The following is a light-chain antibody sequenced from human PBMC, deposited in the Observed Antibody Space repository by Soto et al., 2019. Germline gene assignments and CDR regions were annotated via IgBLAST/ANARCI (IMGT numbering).Light chain of an antibody. J-gene: IGLJ2*01. CDR2: EAS. V-gene: IGLV2-23*01. Sequence: QSALTQPASVSGSPGQSITISCTRNSSNVGSYNLVSWYQHPPGKAPKLIIYEASERPSGVSNRFSGAQSGHTASLTISGLQAEDEADYYCSSYAGGVVFGGGTKLTVL. CDR1: SSNVGSYNL. CDR3: SSYAGGVV.